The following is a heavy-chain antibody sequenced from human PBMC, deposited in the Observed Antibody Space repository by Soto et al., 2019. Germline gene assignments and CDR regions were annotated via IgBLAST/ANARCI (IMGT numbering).Heavy chain of an antibody. CDR1: GYTFINYG. V-gene: IGHV1-18*01. J-gene: IGHJ4*02. CDR2: ITPYNGNT. D-gene: IGHD2-15*01. CDR3: AKCEGFLAY. Sequence: QVQLVQSGAEVKKPGASVKVSCKASGYTFINYGITWVRQAPGQGLEWMGWITPYNGNTNYAQKLQARVTMTTDTSKRTVYTELRSLRSDDTAGCDWAKCEGFLAYWGQGTLVTVSS.